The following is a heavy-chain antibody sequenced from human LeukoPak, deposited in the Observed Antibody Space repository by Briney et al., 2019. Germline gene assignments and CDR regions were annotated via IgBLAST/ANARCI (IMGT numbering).Heavy chain of an antibody. Sequence: SETLSLTCAVYGGSFSGYYWSWIRQPPGKGLEWIGYIYYSGSTYYNPSLKSRVTISVDTSKNQFSLKLSSVTAADTAVYYCARLHYCSGGSCLDYWGQGTLVTVSS. CDR3: ARLHYCSGGSCLDY. J-gene: IGHJ4*02. D-gene: IGHD2-15*01. CDR2: IYYSGST. CDR1: GGSFSGYY. V-gene: IGHV4-30-4*08.